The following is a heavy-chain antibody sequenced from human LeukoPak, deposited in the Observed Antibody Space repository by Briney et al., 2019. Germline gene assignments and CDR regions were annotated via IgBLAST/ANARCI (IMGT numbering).Heavy chain of an antibody. J-gene: IGHJ4*02. D-gene: IGHD3-16*01. V-gene: IGHV4-4*02. CDR2: IYHSGST. Sequence: PSGTLSLTCAVSGGSISSSNWWSWVRQPPGKGLEWIGEIYHSGSTNYNPSLKSRVTISVDTSKNQFSLKLSSVTAADTAVYYCARGRRVWGSYYYFDYWGQGTLVTVSS. CDR3: ARGRRVWGSYYYFDY. CDR1: GGSISSSNW.